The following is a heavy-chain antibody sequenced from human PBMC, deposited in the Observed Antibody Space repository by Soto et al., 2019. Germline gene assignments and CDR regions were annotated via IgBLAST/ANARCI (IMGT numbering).Heavy chain of an antibody. V-gene: IGHV4-59*08. Sequence: SETLALTCTVSGGCISSYYWRWIRQPPGKGLEWIGYIYYSGSTNYNPSLKSRVTISVDTSKNQFSLKLSSVTAADTAVYYCARQSITGTTAYWGQGTLVTVSS. CDR3: ARQSITGTTAY. CDR2: IYYSGST. CDR1: GGCISSYY. D-gene: IGHD1-20*01. J-gene: IGHJ4*02.